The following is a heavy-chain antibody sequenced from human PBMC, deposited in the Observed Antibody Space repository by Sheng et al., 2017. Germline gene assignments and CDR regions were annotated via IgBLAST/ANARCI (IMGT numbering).Heavy chain of an antibody. CDR1: GFTFRVYG. V-gene: IGHV3-23*01. Sequence: EVQLLESGGGVIQPGGSLRLSCVASGFTFRVYGMNWVRQSPGKGLEWVSAISGSGISTYYADSVKGRLTISRDNSINTLYLQMNSLRAEDTAIYYCAKGGMRYPLQNWFDPWGQGSLVTVSS. CDR3: AKGGMRYPLQNWFDP. D-gene: IGHD1-20*01. CDR2: ISGSGIST. J-gene: IGHJ5*02.